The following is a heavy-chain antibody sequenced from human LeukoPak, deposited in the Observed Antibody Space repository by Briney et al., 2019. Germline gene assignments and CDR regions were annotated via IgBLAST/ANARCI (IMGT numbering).Heavy chain of an antibody. Sequence: GSLRLSCAASGFTFSSYWMHWVRQAPGKGLVWVSRISTDGSSAMYADSVKGRFTISRDNSKNTLYLQMNSLRAEDTAVYYCAKDFWSGYYPNYWGQGTLVTVSS. CDR3: AKDFWSGYYPNY. D-gene: IGHD3-3*01. V-gene: IGHV3-74*03. CDR2: ISTDGSSA. J-gene: IGHJ4*02. CDR1: GFTFSSYW.